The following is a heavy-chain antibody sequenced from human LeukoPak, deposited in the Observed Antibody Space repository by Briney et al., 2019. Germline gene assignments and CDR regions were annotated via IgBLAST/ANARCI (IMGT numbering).Heavy chain of an antibody. CDR2: ISSSSGSNK. V-gene: IGHV3-11*04. Sequence: GGSLRLSCAASGFTFGDYYMSWIRQAPGKGLEWISYISSSSGSNKYYSQSAKGRFTISRDNDKNSLFLQMNSLRAEDTAVYYCARGFYGDYEYYFDYWGQGTLVTVSS. CDR1: GFTFGDYY. D-gene: IGHD4-17*01. J-gene: IGHJ4*02. CDR3: ARGFYGDYEYYFDY.